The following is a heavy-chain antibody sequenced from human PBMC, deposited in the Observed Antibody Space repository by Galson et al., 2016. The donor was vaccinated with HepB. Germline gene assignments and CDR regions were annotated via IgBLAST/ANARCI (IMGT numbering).Heavy chain of an antibody. CDR3: AKMPPLDLGMGDSSGYPHYGMDV. V-gene: IGHV3-23*01. D-gene: IGHD3-22*01. CDR2: ISGSGSNT. Sequence: SLRLSCAASEFTFSSYAMSWVRQAPGKGLEWVSAISGSGSNTYYADSVKGRFTISRDNSKSTLYLQMNSLRAEDTAVYYCAKMPPLDLGMGDSSGYPHYGMDVWGQGTTVTVSS. J-gene: IGHJ6*01. CDR1: EFTFSSYA.